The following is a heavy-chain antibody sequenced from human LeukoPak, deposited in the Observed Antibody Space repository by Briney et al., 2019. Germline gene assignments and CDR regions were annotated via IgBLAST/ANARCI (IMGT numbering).Heavy chain of an antibody. Sequence: GGSLRLSCAASGFTFSSYSMNWVRQAPGKGLEWVSSISSSSSYIYYADSVKGRFTISRDNAKNSLYLQMNSLRAEDTAVYYCAGGRDGYNPLDYWGQGTLVTVSS. CDR3: AGGRDGYNPLDY. J-gene: IGHJ4*02. CDR1: GFTFSSYS. V-gene: IGHV3-21*01. D-gene: IGHD5-24*01. CDR2: ISSSSSYI.